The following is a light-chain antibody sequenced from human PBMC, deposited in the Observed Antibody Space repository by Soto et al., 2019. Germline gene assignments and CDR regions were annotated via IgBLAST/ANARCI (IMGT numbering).Light chain of an antibody. J-gene: IGLJ1*01. Sequence: VLTQPPSTSGTPGQRVTISCSGSRSNIGSNTVTWYQQLPGTAPKLLIYSNNQRPSGVPDRFSGSKSGTSASLAISGLQSEDEADYYCAAWDDSLNGSYVFGTGTKITVL. V-gene: IGLV1-44*01. CDR2: SNN. CDR1: RSNIGSNT. CDR3: AAWDDSLNGSYV.